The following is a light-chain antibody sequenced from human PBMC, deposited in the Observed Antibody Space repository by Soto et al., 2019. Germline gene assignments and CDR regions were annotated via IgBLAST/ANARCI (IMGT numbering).Light chain of an antibody. Sequence: EIVLTQSPGSLSLSPGERATLTCRASQSVNFYLAWYLQKPGQAPRLLISDASSRETEVPDRFSGSGSGTECSRTMSRLEPEDVEVDYCQQYGDSPVTFGQGTKVDIK. CDR3: QQYGDSPVT. J-gene: IGKJ1*01. V-gene: IGKV3-20*01. CDR2: DAS. CDR1: QSVNFY.